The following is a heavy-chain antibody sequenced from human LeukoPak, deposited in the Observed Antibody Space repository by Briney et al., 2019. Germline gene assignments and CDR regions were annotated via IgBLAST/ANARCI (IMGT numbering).Heavy chain of an antibody. CDR3: ARASGYSGYDFGY. D-gene: IGHD5-12*01. Sequence: PSETLSLTCTVSGGSISSYYWSWIRQPPGKGLEWIGYIYYSGSTNYNPSLKSRVTISVDTSKNQFSLKLSSVTAADTAVYYCARASGYSGYDFGYWGQGTLVTVSS. V-gene: IGHV4-59*01. CDR2: IYYSGST. CDR1: GGSISSYY. J-gene: IGHJ4*02.